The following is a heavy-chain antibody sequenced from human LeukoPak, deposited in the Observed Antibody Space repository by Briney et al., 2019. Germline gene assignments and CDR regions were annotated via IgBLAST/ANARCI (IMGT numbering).Heavy chain of an antibody. D-gene: IGHD5-18*01. CDR1: GFTVSSNY. CDR3: ARAGYRNYYYYMDV. J-gene: IGHJ6*03. V-gene: IGHV3-66*01. CDR2: IYSGGST. Sequence: GGSLRLSCAASGFTVSSNYMSWVRQAPGKGLEWVSVIYSGGSTYYADSVKGRFTISRDNSKNTLYLQMNSLRAEDTAVYYCARAGYRNYYYYMDVWGKGTTVTVSS.